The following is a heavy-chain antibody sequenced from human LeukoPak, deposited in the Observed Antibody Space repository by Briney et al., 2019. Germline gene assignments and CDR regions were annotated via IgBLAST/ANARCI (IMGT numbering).Heavy chain of an antibody. Sequence: ASVTVSCKASGYTFTSYYMHWVRQAPGQGLEWMGIINPSGGSTSYAQKFQGRVTMTRDTSTSTVYMELSSLRSEDTAVYYCVITMVRGVFDYWGQGTLVTVSS. V-gene: IGHV1-46*01. D-gene: IGHD3-10*01. CDR3: VITMVRGVFDY. CDR2: INPSGGST. J-gene: IGHJ4*02. CDR1: GYTFTSYY.